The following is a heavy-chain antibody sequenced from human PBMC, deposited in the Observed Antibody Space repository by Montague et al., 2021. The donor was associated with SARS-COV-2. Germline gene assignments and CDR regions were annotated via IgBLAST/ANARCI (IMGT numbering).Heavy chain of an antibody. J-gene: IGHJ4*02. D-gene: IGHD6-19*01. CDR1: GFPLSTSGMC. V-gene: IGHV2-70*01. Sequence: PALVKPTQTLTLTCTFSGFPLSTSGMCVSWIRQPPGKALEWLALXXWDDDKYYSTSLKTRLTISKDTSKNQVVLTMTNMDPVDTATYYCARISARYSSGWSAFDYWGQGTLVTVSS. CDR3: ARISARYSSGWSAFDY. CDR2: XXWDDDK.